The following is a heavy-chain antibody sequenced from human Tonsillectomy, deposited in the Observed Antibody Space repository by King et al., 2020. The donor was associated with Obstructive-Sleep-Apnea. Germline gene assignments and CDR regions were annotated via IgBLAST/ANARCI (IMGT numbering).Heavy chain of an antibody. CDR2: ISNDGSSK. D-gene: IGHD2/OR15-2a*01. CDR1: GFTFSSYG. Sequence: VQLVESGGGVVQPGRSLRLSCAASGFTFSSYGMHWVRQGPDKGLEWVAVISNDGSSKYYADSVKGRFTISRDNSKKTLYLQMNGLRAEDTAVYYCVILPVPWFYYGMYVWGQGTTVTVSS. V-gene: IGHV3-30*03. J-gene: IGHJ6*02. CDR3: VILPVPWFYYGMYV.